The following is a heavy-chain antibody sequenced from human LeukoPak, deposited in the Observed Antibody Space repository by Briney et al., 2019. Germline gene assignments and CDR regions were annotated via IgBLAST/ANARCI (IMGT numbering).Heavy chain of an antibody. D-gene: IGHD6-13*01. CDR1: GHTFDKYG. J-gene: IGHJ2*01. CDR2: IWYDGTTK. V-gene: IGHV3-33*01. CDR3: ARGPIASSWHYYFDL. Sequence: GGSLRLSCAASGHTFDKYGMDWVRQAPGKGLEWVAVIWYDGTTKFYADSVKGRFTISRDNSKNTLSLQMDSLRAEDTAVYYCARGPIASSWHYYFDLWGRGTLVSVSS.